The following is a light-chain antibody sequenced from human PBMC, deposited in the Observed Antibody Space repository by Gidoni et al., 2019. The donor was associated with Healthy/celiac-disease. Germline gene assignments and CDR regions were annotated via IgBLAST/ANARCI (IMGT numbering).Light chain of an antibody. J-gene: IGKJ2*01. CDR1: KSVLYSSNNKNY. CDR2: WAS. V-gene: IGKV4-1*01. Sequence: DIVMSQSPDSLAVSLGERATINCKSSKSVLYSSNNKNYLAWYQQKPGQPPKLLIYWASTRESGVPDRFSGSGSGTDFTLTISSLQAEDVAVYYCQQYYSTLRTFGQGTKLEIK. CDR3: QQYYSTLRT.